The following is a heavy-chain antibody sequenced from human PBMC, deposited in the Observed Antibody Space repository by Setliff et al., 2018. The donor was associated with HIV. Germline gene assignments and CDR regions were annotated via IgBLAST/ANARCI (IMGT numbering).Heavy chain of an antibody. Sequence: ASVKVSCKASGYNFVSYGLSWVRQAPGQGLEWMGWISIHNGNSNSPQKFEDRVTLTFDTSTSTAYLDLRSLRSDDTAVYYCARDRNIILRGGSYYYMDVWGTGTTVTVSS. CDR2: ISIHNGNS. CDR1: GYNFVSYG. D-gene: IGHD1-26*01. CDR3: ARDRNIILRGGSYYYMDV. J-gene: IGHJ6*03. V-gene: IGHV1-18*01.